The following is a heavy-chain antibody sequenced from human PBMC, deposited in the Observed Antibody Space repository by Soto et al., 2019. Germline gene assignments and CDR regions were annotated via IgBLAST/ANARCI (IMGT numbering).Heavy chain of an antibody. Sequence: QVQLVQSGAEVKKPAASVKVSCKASGYTFSGSVMHWVRQAPGPGLEWMGWINADNGNTKYSQKFQGRVTMTWDTSASTAYMELSSLRSEDTAIYYCASDIDATTPTSLDYWGQGTLVTVSS. CDR3: ASDIDATTPTSLDY. D-gene: IGHD4-17*01. CDR1: GYTFSGSV. J-gene: IGHJ4*02. V-gene: IGHV1-3*01. CDR2: INADNGNT.